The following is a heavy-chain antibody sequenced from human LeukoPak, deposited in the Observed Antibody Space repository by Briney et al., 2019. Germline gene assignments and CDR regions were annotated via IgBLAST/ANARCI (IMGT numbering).Heavy chain of an antibody. Sequence: SETLSLTCTVSGGSISSGGYYWNWIRQHPGKGLESIGYIYYSGSTYYNPTLKSRITMSVDTPKNQFSLSLRPVTAADTAVYYCARDGGVGATTSYFDYWGQGTLVTVSS. D-gene: IGHD1-26*01. CDR2: IYYSGST. CDR3: ARDGGVGATTSYFDY. V-gene: IGHV4-31*03. J-gene: IGHJ4*02. CDR1: GGSISSGGYY.